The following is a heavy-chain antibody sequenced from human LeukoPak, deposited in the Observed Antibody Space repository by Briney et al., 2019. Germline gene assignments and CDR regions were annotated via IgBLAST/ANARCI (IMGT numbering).Heavy chain of an antibody. CDR3: GRDLAYSSGWYDVDY. CDR1: GFTFSSYG. Sequence: PGGSLRLSCAASGFTFSSYGMHWVRQAPGKGLEWVAVIWYDGSNKYYADSVKGRFTISRDNAKNTVYLQMNSLRAEDTAVYYCGRDLAYSSGWYDVDYWGQGTLVTVSS. D-gene: IGHD6-19*01. CDR2: IWYDGSNK. V-gene: IGHV3-33*01. J-gene: IGHJ4*02.